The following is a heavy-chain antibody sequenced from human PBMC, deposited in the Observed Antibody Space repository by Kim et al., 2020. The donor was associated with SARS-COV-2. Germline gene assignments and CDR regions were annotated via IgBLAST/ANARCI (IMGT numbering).Heavy chain of an antibody. CDR3: ASHSSSYDAFDI. V-gene: IGHV3-21*01. Sequence: YYADSVKSRFTISRDNAKNSLYLQMNSLRAEDTHVYYCASHSSSYDAFDIWGQGTMGTVSS. J-gene: IGHJ3*02. D-gene: IGHD6-13*01.